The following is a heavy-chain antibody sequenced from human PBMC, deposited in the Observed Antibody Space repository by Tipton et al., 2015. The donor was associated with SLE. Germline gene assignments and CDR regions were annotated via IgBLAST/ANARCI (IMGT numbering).Heavy chain of an antibody. J-gene: IGHJ3*02. CDR2: ISSSSSTI. CDR3: ARGSYYGDDAFDI. D-gene: IGHD1-26*01. CDR1: GFTFSSYS. Sequence: SLRLSCAAPGFTFSSYSMNWVRQAPGKGLEWVSYISSSSSTIYYADSVKGRFTISRDNAKNSLYLQMNSLRAEDTAVYYCARGSYYGDDAFDIWGQGTMVTVSS. V-gene: IGHV3-48*01.